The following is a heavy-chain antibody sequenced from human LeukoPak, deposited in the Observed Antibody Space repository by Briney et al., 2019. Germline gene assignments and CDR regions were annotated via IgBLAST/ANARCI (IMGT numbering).Heavy chain of an antibody. Sequence: ASVKVSCKASGYTFTGYYMHWVRQAPGQGLEWMGWINPNSGGTNYAQKFQGRVTMTGDTSISTAYMELSRLRSDDTAVYYCARDLPGFTIYDYVWGSYRPFDYWGQGTLVTVSS. J-gene: IGHJ4*02. CDR1: GYTFTGYY. V-gene: IGHV1-2*02. CDR3: ARDLPGFTIYDYVWGSYRPFDY. CDR2: INPNSGGT. D-gene: IGHD3-16*02.